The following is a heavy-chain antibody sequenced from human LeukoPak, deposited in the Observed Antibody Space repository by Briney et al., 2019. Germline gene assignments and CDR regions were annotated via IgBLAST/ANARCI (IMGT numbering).Heavy chain of an antibody. D-gene: IGHD6-13*01. CDR3: ARAWYSSSWYTSYGMDV. V-gene: IGHV3-33*01. CDR1: GFTFSSYG. Sequence: GRSLRLSCAASGFTFSSYGMHWVRQAPGKGLEWVAVIWYDGSNKYYADSVKGRFTISRDNSKNTLYLQMNSLRAEDTAVYYCARAWYSSSWYTSYGMDVWGQGTTVTVSS. J-gene: IGHJ6*02. CDR2: IWYDGSNK.